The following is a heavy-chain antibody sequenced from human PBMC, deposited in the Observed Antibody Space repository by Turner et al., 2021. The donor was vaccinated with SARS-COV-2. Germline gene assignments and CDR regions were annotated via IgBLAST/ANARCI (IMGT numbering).Heavy chain of an antibody. CDR1: GGSISSSSYY. CDR2: IYCRGST. V-gene: IGHV4-39*07. J-gene: IGHJ5*02. Sequence: QLQLQASGPGLVKPSEPLSPTCTVSGGSISSSSYYWGWIRQPPGKGLEWIGTIYCRGSTNYNPSLKSRVTISVDTSKNQFSLKLTSVTAADTAVYFCARELPNNWFDPWGQGTLVTVSS. CDR3: ARELPNNWFDP.